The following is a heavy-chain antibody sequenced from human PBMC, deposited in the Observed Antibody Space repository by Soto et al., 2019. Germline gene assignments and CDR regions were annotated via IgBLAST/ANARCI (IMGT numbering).Heavy chain of an antibody. Sequence: PGGSLRLSCAASGFIFSSYAMSWVRQAPGKGLEWVSAISGSGGSTYYADSVKGRFTISRDNSKNTLYLQMNSLRAEDTAVYYCAKGGVWFGNYWFDPWGQGTLVTVSS. V-gene: IGHV3-23*01. J-gene: IGHJ5*02. CDR1: GFIFSSYA. CDR3: AKGGVWFGNYWFDP. D-gene: IGHD3-10*01. CDR2: ISGSGGST.